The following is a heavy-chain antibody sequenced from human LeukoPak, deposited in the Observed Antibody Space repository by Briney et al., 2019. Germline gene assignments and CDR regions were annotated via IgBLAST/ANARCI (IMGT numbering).Heavy chain of an antibody. D-gene: IGHD5-18*01. V-gene: IGHV4-30-2*01. CDR2: IYHSGST. J-gene: IGHJ4*02. Sequence: SETLSLTCAVSGGSISSGGYSWSWIRQPPGKGLEWIGYIYHSGSTYYNPSLKSRVTISVDRSKSQFSLKLSSVTAADTAVYYCARGGYSYGHDYWGQGTLVTVSS. CDR1: GGSISSGGYS. CDR3: ARGGYSYGHDY.